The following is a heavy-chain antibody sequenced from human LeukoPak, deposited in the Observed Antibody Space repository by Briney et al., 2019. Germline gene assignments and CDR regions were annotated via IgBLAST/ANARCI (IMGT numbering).Heavy chain of an antibody. Sequence: HPGGSLRLSCAASGFTFSSYGMHWVRQAPGKGLEWVAFIRYDGSNKYYADSVKGRFTISRDNSKNTLYLQMNSLRAEDTAVYYCAKDRRGELCSGGSCYSGRDFNWFDPWGQGTLVTVSS. CDR3: AKDRRGELCSGGSCYSGRDFNWFDP. V-gene: IGHV3-30*02. D-gene: IGHD2-15*01. J-gene: IGHJ5*02. CDR2: IRYDGSNK. CDR1: GFTFSSYG.